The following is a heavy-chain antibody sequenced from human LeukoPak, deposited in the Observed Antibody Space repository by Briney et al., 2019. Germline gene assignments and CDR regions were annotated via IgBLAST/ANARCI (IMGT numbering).Heavy chain of an antibody. D-gene: IGHD6-6*01. V-gene: IGHV4-59*01. CDR1: GGSISSYY. CDR3: ARVVWDAFDI. CDR2: IYYSGST. Sequence: SETLSLTCTVSGGSISSYYWSWIWQPPGKGLEWIGYIYYSGSTNYNPSLKSRVTISVDTSKNQFSLKLSSVTAADTAVYYCARVVWDAFDIWGQGTMVTVSS. J-gene: IGHJ3*02.